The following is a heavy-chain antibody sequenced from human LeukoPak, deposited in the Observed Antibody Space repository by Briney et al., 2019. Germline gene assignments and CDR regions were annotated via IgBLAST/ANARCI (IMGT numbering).Heavy chain of an antibody. Sequence: GGSLRLSCVVSGFTFDSYSMSWVRQAPGKGLEWISYISNSGSPIYYADSVKGRFTISRDQDRSSLYLQMNSLAADDTAVYYCARGLALGLTVTPKAFDYWGQGTLVTVSS. CDR1: GFTFDSYS. D-gene: IGHD4-11*01. J-gene: IGHJ4*02. CDR3: ARGLALGLTVTPKAFDY. CDR2: ISNSGSPI. V-gene: IGHV3-48*01.